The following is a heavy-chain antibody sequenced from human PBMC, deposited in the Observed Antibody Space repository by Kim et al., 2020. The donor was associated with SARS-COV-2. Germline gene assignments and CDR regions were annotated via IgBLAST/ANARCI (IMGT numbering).Heavy chain of an antibody. Sequence: ASVKVSCKASGYTFTSYGISWVRQAPGQGLEWMGWISAYNGNTNYAQKLQGRVTMTTDTSTSTAYMELRSLGSDDTAVYYCARDWKRDYYGSGTLGYYYYGMDVWGQGTTVTVSS. V-gene: IGHV1-18*04. D-gene: IGHD3-10*01. CDR3: ARDWKRDYYGSGTLGYYYYGMDV. CDR2: ISAYNGNT. CDR1: GYTFTSYG. J-gene: IGHJ6*02.